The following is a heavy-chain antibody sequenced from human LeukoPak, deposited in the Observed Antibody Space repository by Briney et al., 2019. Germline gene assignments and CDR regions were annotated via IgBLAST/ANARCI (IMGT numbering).Heavy chain of an antibody. Sequence: GGSLRLSCAASGFTFSGSAMHWVRQASGKGLEWVGRIRSKANSYATAYAASVKGRFTISRDDSKNTAYLQMNSLKTEDTAVYYCTRPRDSDSFSNWFDPWGQGTLVTVSS. J-gene: IGHJ5*02. CDR2: IRSKANSYAT. V-gene: IGHV3-73*01. CDR3: TRPRDSDSFSNWFDP. D-gene: IGHD3-22*01. CDR1: GFTFSGSA.